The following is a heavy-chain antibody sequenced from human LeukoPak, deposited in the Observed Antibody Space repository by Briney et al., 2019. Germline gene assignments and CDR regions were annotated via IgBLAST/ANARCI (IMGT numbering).Heavy chain of an antibody. CDR3: ATYRQVLLPFES. J-gene: IGHJ4*02. V-gene: IGHV3-23*01. CDR2: ISPSGGIT. D-gene: IGHD2-8*02. CDR1: GFTFTTYG. Sequence: PGGSLRLSCAASGFTFTTYGMNWVRQAPGKGLEWVSGISPSGGITYYTDSVKGRFTISRDNSKHTVSLQMNSLRAEDTAIYYCATYRQVLLPFESWGQGTLVTVSS.